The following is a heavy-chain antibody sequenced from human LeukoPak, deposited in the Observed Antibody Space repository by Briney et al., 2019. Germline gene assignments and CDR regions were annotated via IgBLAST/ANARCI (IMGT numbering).Heavy chain of an antibody. CDR1: GGSISSSSYY. Sequence: SSEALSLTCTVSGGSISSSSYYWGWIRQPPGKGLEWIGSMYYSGSTYYNPSLKSRVTISVDTSKNQFSLKLSSVTAADTAVYYCARHFTARSYYYYYMDVWGKGTTVTISS. J-gene: IGHJ6*03. D-gene: IGHD2-21*02. CDR2: MYYSGST. CDR3: ARHFTARSYYYYYMDV. V-gene: IGHV4-39*01.